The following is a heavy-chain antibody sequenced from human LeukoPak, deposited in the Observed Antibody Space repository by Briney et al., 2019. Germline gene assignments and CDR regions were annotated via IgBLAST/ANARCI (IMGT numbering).Heavy chain of an antibody. Sequence: GRSLRLSCAASGFTFSSYGMHWVRQAPGKGLEWVAVIWYDGSNKYYADSVKGRFTISRDNSKNTLYLQMNSLRAEDTAVYYRARDLMVRGDYYYGMDVWGKGTTVTVSS. CDR2: IWYDGSNK. CDR3: ARDLMVRGDYYYGMDV. V-gene: IGHV3-33*01. CDR1: GFTFSSYG. J-gene: IGHJ6*04. D-gene: IGHD3-10*01.